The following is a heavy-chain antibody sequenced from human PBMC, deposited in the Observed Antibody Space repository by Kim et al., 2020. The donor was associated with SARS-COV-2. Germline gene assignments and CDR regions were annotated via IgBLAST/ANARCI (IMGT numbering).Heavy chain of an antibody. J-gene: IGHJ4*02. CDR3: ARHRERYADLDY. V-gene: IGHV4-39*01. CDR2: IYYSGST. CDR1: GGSISSSHYY. D-gene: IGHD1-26*01. Sequence: SETLSLTCAVSGGSISSSHYYWGWIRQPPGKGLVWIGCIYYSGSTFYNPSLKSRVTISVDTSKSQFSLKLNSVTAADTAVYSCARHRERYADLDYWGQGILVTVAS.